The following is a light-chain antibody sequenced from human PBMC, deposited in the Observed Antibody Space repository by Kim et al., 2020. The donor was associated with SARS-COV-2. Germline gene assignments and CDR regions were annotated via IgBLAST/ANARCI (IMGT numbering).Light chain of an antibody. CDR1: QSISNF. CDR2: AAS. V-gene: IGKV1-39*01. Sequence: DIQMTQSPSSLSASVGDRVTITCRASQSISNFLNWYQLKPGKAPKLLIYAASTLQSGVPSRFSGSGSGTDFTLTISSLQPEDFATYYCQQSYSVPRTFGGGTKV. J-gene: IGKJ4*01. CDR3: QQSYSVPRT.